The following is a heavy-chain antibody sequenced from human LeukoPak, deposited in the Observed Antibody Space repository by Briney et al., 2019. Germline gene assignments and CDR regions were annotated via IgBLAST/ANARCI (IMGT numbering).Heavy chain of an antibody. Sequence: SETLSLTCTVSGGSISSYYWSWIRQPPGKGLDWIGYIYYSGSTNYNPSLKSRVTISVDTSKNQFSLKLSSVTAADTAVYYCATTGDCSSTSCYDYWGQGTLVTVSS. CDR2: IYYSGST. CDR1: GGSISSYY. CDR3: ATTGDCSSTSCYDY. D-gene: IGHD2-2*01. V-gene: IGHV4-59*01. J-gene: IGHJ4*02.